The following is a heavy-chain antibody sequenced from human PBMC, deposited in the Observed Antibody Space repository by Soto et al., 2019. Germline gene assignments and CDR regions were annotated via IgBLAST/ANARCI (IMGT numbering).Heavy chain of an antibody. CDR2: ISDDSSYI. D-gene: IGHD3-16*01. J-gene: IGHJ1*01. Sequence: LRLSCAASGFMFSAYTMNWVRQASGKGLEWLSSISDDSSYIDYADSLRGRFTVSRDNARNSLYLQIDSLGVEDTAVYYCATPYYFNHWGPGTLVTVSS. CDR1: GFMFSAYT. CDR3: ATPYYFNH. V-gene: IGHV3-21*06.